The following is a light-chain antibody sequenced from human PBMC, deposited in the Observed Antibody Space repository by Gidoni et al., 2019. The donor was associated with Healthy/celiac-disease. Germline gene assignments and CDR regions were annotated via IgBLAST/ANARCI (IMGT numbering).Light chain of an antibody. CDR2: GAS. CDR1: QSVSSSY. V-gene: IGKV3-20*01. CDR3: QQYGSSHRVFT. J-gene: IGKJ3*01. Sequence: EIVLTQSPGTLSLSPGERATLSCRASQSVSSSYLAWYQQKPGQAPRLLIYGASSRATGIPDRFSGSGSGTDFTLTISRLEPEDFAVYYCQQYGSSHRVFTFXPXTKVDIK.